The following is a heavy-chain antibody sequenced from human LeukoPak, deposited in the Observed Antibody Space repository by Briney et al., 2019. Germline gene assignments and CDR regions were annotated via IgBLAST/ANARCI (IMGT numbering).Heavy chain of an antibody. D-gene: IGHD1-1*01. V-gene: IGHV1-2*02. Sequence: ASVKVSCKAFGYTMTGYYIHWVRQAPGEGPVSMGGINPNNGGTNSAQKFQGRVTMTRDTSIGTAYMELNRLTYDDTAVYYCGRDRHWNQGNFDYWGQGTLVTVSS. CDR1: GYTMTGYY. CDR2: INPNNGGT. J-gene: IGHJ4*02. CDR3: GRDRHWNQGNFDY.